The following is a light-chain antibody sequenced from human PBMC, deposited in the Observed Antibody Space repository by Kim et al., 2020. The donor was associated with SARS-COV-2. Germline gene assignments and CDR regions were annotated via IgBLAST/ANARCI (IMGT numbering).Light chain of an antibody. CDR2: GAS. J-gene: IGKJ1*01. CDR1: QDIRNY. Sequence: ASVGDRVTITCRASQDIRNYVAWFQQKPGKVPKSLIYGASSLQSGVPSKFSGSGSGTDFTLTISSLQPEDFATYYCQQYKTYPWTFGQGTKVDIK. V-gene: IGKV1-16*02. CDR3: QQYKTYPWT.